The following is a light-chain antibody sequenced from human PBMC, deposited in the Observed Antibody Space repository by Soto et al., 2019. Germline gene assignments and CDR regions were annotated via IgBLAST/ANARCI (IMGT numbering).Light chain of an antibody. Sequence: DIQMTQSPSTLSASVGDRVTITCRASQSISGWLAWYQQKPGKAPKVLIYDASTLESGVPSRFSGSGSGTEFTLTISSLQPDDFATYYCQQYNTYLYTVGQGTKLEIK. CDR1: QSISGW. CDR3: QQYNTYLYT. V-gene: IGKV1-5*01. CDR2: DAS. J-gene: IGKJ2*01.